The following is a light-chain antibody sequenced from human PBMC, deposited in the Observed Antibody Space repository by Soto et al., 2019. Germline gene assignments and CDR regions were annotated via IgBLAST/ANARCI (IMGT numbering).Light chain of an antibody. CDR1: QGISNY. CDR3: QKYNSAPWT. Sequence: DIQMTQSPSSLSASVGDRVTISCRASQGISNYLAWYQQKPGKVPEVLIYAASTLQSGVPSRFSGSGYATDFTLTISSLQPEDVATYYCQKYNSAPWTFGQGTKVEIK. CDR2: AAS. V-gene: IGKV1-27*01. J-gene: IGKJ1*01.